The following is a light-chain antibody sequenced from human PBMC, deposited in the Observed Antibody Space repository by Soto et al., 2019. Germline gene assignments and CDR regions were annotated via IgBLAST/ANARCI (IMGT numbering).Light chain of an antibody. J-gene: IGKJ5*01. CDR3: QQYDSYSWT. CDR2: SAF. CDR1: QNFGSY. V-gene: IGKV1-5*01. Sequence: DIQMTQSPSSLSASVGDRVTITCRASQNFGSYLNWYQQKPGKAPKLLIYSAFNLQSGVPSRFSGSGSGTEFTLTISSLQTDDFATYYCQQYDSYSWTFGQGTRLEIK.